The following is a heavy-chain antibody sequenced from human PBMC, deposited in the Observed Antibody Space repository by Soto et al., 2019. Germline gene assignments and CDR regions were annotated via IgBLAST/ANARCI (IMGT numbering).Heavy chain of an antibody. CDR1: GFSLSTTGVG. J-gene: IGHJ4*02. CDR2: IYWDDDK. Sequence: QITLKESGPTLVKPTQTLTLTCTFSGFSLSTTGVGVGWIRQPPGKALDWLALIYWDDDKRYSPSLKSRLTIXMHXSKNQVVLTMTTMDPIDTATSYLLHAPPVTTGGDYWGQGTLVTVSS. D-gene: IGHD4-17*01. V-gene: IGHV2-5*02. CDR3: LHAPPVTTGGDY.